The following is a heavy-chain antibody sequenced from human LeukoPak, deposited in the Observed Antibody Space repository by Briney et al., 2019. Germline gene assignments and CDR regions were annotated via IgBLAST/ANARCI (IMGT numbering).Heavy chain of an antibody. D-gene: IGHD2/OR15-2a*01. CDR1: GGSISSGGYY. CDR3: ARSIPSYYGMDV. J-gene: IGHJ6*02. CDR2: IYYSGST. Sequence: SETLSLTCTVSGGSISSGGYYWSWIRQHPGKGLEWIGYIYYSGSTYYNPSLKSRVTISVDTSKNQFSLKLSSVTAADTAVYCCARSIPSYYGMDVWGQGTTVTASS. V-gene: IGHV4-31*03.